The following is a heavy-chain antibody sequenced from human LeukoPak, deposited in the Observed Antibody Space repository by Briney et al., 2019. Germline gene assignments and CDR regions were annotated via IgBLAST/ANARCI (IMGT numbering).Heavy chain of an antibody. CDR3: ARAIYSSSWSFDY. Sequence: GGSLRLSCAASEFTFSTYGMNWVRQAPGKGLEWVSYIDSGSSPIYYADSVKGRFTISRDNAKNSLYLQLNSLRDEDTAVYYCARAIYSSSWSFDYWGQGTLVTVSS. J-gene: IGHJ4*02. CDR2: IDSGSSPI. CDR1: EFTFSTYG. V-gene: IGHV3-48*02. D-gene: IGHD6-13*01.